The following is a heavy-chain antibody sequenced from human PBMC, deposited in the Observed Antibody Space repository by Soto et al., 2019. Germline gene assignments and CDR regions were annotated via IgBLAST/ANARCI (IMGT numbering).Heavy chain of an antibody. D-gene: IGHD3-9*01. V-gene: IGHV3-66*01. CDR3: ARVVANYDILTGFDP. CDR2: IYSGGST. CDR1: GFTVSSNY. Sequence: GSLRLSCAASGFTVSSNYMSWVRQAPGKGLEWVSVIYSGGSTYYADSVKGRFTISRDNSKNTLYLQMNSLRAEDTAVYYCARVVANYDILTGFDPWGQGTLVTVSS. J-gene: IGHJ5*02.